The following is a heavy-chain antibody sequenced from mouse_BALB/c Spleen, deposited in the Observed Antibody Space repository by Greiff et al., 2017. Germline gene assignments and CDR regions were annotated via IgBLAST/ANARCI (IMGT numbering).Heavy chain of an antibody. V-gene: IGHV1-69*02. Sequence: QVQLQQPGAELVKPGASVKLSCKASGYTFTSYWMHWVKQRPGQGLEWIGEIDPSDSYTNYNQKFKGKATLTVDKSSSTAYMQLSSLTSEDSAVYYCARRGIHYYDRFAYWGQGTLVTVSA. CDR2: IDPSDSYT. D-gene: IGHD1-2*01. CDR1: GYTFTSYW. CDR3: ARRGIHYYDRFAY. J-gene: IGHJ3*01.